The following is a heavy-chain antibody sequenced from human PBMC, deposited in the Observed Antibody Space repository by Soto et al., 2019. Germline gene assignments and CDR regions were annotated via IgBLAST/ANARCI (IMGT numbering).Heavy chain of an antibody. CDR3: ARDRYDFWSGYYTWLGFGDEYYYYGMDV. CDR2: MNPNSGNT. CDR1: GYTFTSYD. D-gene: IGHD3-3*01. J-gene: IGHJ6*02. Sequence: ASVKVSCKASGYTFTSYDINWVRQATGQGLEWMGWMNPNSGNTGYAQKFQGRVTMTRNTSISTAYMELSSLRSEDTAVYYCARDRYDFWSGYYTWLGFGDEYYYYGMDVWGQGTTVTVS. V-gene: IGHV1-8*01.